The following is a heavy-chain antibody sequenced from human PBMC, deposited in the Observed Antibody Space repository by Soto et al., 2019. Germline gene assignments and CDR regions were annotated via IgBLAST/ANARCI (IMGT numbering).Heavy chain of an antibody. CDR1: GGSISSYY. CDR3: ASRYGGTLDY. J-gene: IGHJ4*02. CDR2: IYYRGST. D-gene: IGHD4-17*01. Sequence: QVQLQESGPGLVKPSETLSLTCTVSGGSISSYYWSWIRQPPGKGLEWIGYIYYRGSTNYNPSLXRXAXIXXATSKNQSSLKLSSVTAADTAVYYCASRYGGTLDYWGQGTLVTVSS. V-gene: IGHV4-59*08.